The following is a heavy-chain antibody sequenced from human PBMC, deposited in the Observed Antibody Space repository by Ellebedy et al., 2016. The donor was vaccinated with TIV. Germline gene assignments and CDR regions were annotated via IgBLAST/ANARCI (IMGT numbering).Heavy chain of an antibody. CDR2: IYYSGRT. Sequence: SETLSLTCRVSGASIDSGGYYWNWIRHHPGKGLEWIGYIYYSGRTEYNPSLKSRVSMSVDPSKTQFSLRLTSVTAAATAVYFCARDANDYGIDAFDIWGHGTMVTVSA. CDR1: GASIDSGGYY. V-gene: IGHV4-31*03. D-gene: IGHD4-17*01. J-gene: IGHJ3*02. CDR3: ARDANDYGIDAFDI.